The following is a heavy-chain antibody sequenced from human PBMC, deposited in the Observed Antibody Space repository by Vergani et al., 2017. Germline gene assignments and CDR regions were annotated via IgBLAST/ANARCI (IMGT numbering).Heavy chain of an antibody. D-gene: IGHD2-15*01. Sequence: EVQLLQSGGGVIQPGGSVRLSCAASGFTFSACPMTWVRQAPGKGREWVSAISARYPSTYYADSVKGRFTISRANSKNMLYLQMDRLRAEDTAVYYCACLSYDATPCLQGGYDCWGQGTLVSVSS. J-gene: IGHJ4*02. CDR2: ISARYPST. V-gene: IGHV3-23*01. CDR3: ACLSYDATPCLQGGYDC. CDR1: GFTFSACP.